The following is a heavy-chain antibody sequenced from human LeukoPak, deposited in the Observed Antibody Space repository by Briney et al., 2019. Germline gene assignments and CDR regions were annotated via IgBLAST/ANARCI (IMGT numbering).Heavy chain of an antibody. V-gene: IGHV4-59*01. J-gene: IGHJ4*02. CDR3: ARGTTLYYDSSPFDY. CDR1: GGSISSYY. D-gene: IGHD3-22*01. Sequence: SETLSLTCTVSGGSISSYYWSWIRQPPGKGLEWIGYIYYSGSTNYNPSLKSRVTISVDTSKNQFSLKLSSVTAADTAVYYCARGTTLYYDSSPFDYWGQGTLVTVSS. CDR2: IYYSGST.